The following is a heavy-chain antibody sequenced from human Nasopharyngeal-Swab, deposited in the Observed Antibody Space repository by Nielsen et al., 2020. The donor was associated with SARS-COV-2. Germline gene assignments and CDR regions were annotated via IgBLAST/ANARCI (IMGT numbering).Heavy chain of an antibody. Sequence: GESLKISCAASGFSFSAHHVHWVRQAPGKGLQWVAVASYHGNTDRYADSVKGRFTFSRDSAKNTLYLQMISLKAEDTAIYYCARQATGLDYWGHGILVTVSS. J-gene: IGHJ4*01. CDR1: GFSFSAHH. V-gene: IGHV3-30*01. D-gene: IGHD1-1*01. CDR3: ARQATGLDY. CDR2: ASYHGNTD.